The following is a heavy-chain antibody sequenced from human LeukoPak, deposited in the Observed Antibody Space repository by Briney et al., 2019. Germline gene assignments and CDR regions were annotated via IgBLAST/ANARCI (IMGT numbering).Heavy chain of an antibody. V-gene: IGHV3-23*01. D-gene: IGHD3-3*01. CDR2: ISGKCGRT. Sequence: GGSLRLSCATPGFTFSSYAMRWVRQAPGKGLEWVSAISGKCGRTFYAESGEGRFTISRDNSKNTLYLQMNSLRAEDTAVYYCAKDVRSTIFGVVIRYVDYGGQGHLVTVSS. J-gene: IGHJ4*02. CDR1: GFTFSSYA. CDR3: AKDVRSTIFGVVIRYVDY.